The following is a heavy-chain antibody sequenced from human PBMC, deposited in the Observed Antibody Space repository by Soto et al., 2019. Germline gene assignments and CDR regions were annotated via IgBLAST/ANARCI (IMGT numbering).Heavy chain of an antibody. Sequence: PSQTLSLTCAISGDSVSSNSAAWNWIRQSPSRGLEWLGRTYYRSKWYNDYAVSVKSRITINPDTSKNQFSLQLNSVTPEDTAVYYCTRRPLSPGQPRADYGMDVWGQGTTVTVSS. J-gene: IGHJ6*02. CDR1: GDSVSSNSAA. CDR2: TYYRSKWYN. V-gene: IGHV6-1*01. CDR3: TRRPLSPGQPRADYGMDV.